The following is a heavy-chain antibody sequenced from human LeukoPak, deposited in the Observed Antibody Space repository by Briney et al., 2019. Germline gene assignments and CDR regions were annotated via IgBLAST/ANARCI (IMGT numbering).Heavy chain of an antibody. CDR2: IIPIFGTA. D-gene: IGHD3-22*01. J-gene: IGHJ4*02. Sequence: SVKVSCKASGGTFSSYAISWVRQAPGQGLEWMGRIIPIFGTANYAQKFQGRVTITTDESTSTAYMELSSLRSEDMAVYYCASFDSSGYSGYWGQGILVTVSS. V-gene: IGHV1-69*05. CDR3: ASFDSSGYSGY. CDR1: GGTFSSYA.